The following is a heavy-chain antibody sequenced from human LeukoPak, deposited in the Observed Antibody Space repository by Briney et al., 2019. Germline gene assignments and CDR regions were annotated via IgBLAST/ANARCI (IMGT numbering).Heavy chain of an antibody. J-gene: IGHJ4*02. CDR1: DFTFSSYS. D-gene: IGHD6-6*01. V-gene: IGHV3-48*01. CDR2: ISGSSDTT. CDR3: AKVVEYSSSFFDY. Sequence: GGSLRLSCAASDFTFSSYSMNWVRQAPGKGLEWVSYISGSSDTTFYADSVKGRFTISRDNSKNTLYLQMNSLRAEDTAVYYCAKVVEYSSSFFDYWGQGTLVTVSS.